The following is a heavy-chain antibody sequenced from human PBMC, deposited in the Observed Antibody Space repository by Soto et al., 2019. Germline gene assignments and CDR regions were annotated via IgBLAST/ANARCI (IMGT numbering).Heavy chain of an antibody. CDR3: ARADPDASVGF. Sequence: SETLSLTCTVSGGSMSSHYWTWLRQPPGKGLEWIGYISYSGSSYYNPSLKSRVTISADTSRNQSSLRLTSVIAADTAVYFCARADPDASVGFWGQGTLVTVS. J-gene: IGHJ4*02. CDR2: ISYSGSS. CDR1: GGSMSSHY. D-gene: IGHD3-16*01. V-gene: IGHV4-59*11.